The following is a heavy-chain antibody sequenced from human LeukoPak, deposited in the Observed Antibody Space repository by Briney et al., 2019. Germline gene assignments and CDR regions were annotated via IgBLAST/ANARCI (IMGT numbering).Heavy chain of an antibody. Sequence: GGSLRLSCAASRFTLSNYLMSWVRQAPGKGLEWVANIKQDGSETYYVDSVKGRFTISRDNAKNSLSLQMNSLRAEDTAVYYCARQRGSGCLDYWGQGTMVTVSS. J-gene: IGHJ4*02. CDR2: IKQDGSET. CDR1: RFTLSNYL. V-gene: IGHV3-7*01. D-gene: IGHD6-19*01. CDR3: ARQRGSGCLDY.